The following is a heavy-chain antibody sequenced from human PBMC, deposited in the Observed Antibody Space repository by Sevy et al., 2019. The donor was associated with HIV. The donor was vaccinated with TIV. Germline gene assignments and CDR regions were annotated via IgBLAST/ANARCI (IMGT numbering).Heavy chain of an antibody. CDR2: ISSSSSTI. CDR3: ARADSITMIVVADQHFDY. CDR1: GFTFSSYS. V-gene: IGHV3-48*02. Sequence: GGSLGLSCAASGFTFSSYSMNWVRQAPGKGLEWVSYISSSSSTIYYADSVKGRFTISRDNAKNSLYLQMNSLRDEDTAVYYCARADSITMIVVADQHFDYWGQGTLVTVSS. D-gene: IGHD3-22*01. J-gene: IGHJ4*02.